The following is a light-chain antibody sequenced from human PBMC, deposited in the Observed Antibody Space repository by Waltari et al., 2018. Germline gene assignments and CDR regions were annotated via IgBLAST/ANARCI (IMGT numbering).Light chain of an antibody. J-gene: IGLJ1*01. CDR3: ASWDDSHYV. CDR1: NSNHGSHY. V-gene: IGLV1-47*01. CDR2: RNN. Sequence: QSVLTQPPSASETPGQRVTIPWSGSNSNHGSHYLNWYQQPPGTAPNLLIYRNNQRPSGVPDRFSASKSGTSASLAIDGLRSEDEAVYYCASWDDSHYVFGPGTQVTVL.